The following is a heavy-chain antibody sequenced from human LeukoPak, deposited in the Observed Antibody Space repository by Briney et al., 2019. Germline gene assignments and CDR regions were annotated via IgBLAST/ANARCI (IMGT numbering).Heavy chain of an antibody. CDR2: INPNSGGT. D-gene: IGHD6-13*01. Sequence: GASVKVSCKASGYTFTGYYMHWVRQAPGQGLEWMGWINPNSGGTNYAQKFQGWVTMTRDTSISTAYMELSRLRSDDTAVYYCAREARYSSSWIDYWGQGTLVTVSS. V-gene: IGHV1-2*04. J-gene: IGHJ4*02. CDR3: AREARYSSSWIDY. CDR1: GYTFTGYY.